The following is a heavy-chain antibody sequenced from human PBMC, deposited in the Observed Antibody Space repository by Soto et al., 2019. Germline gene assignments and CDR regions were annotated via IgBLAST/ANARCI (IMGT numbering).Heavy chain of an antibody. V-gene: IGHV3-64*01. Sequence: GGSLRLSCAASGFTFSSYWMSWVRQAPGKGLEYVSAISSNGGSTYYANSVKGRFTISRDDSKNTAYLQMNSLESEDTAVYYCSRDDSDWFFNWGRGTLVTVSS. CDR3: SRDDSDWFFN. CDR1: GFTFSSYW. CDR2: ISSNGGST. J-gene: IGHJ4*02. D-gene: IGHD3-9*01.